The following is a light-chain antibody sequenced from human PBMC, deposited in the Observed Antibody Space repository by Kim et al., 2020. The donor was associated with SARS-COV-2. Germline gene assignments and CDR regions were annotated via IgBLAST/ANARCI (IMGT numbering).Light chain of an antibody. CDR2: RNS. CDR1: SANIGGNS. J-gene: IGLJ1*01. CDR3: AAWDDSLNGYV. Sequence: GKRVTISCSGSSANIGGNSVNWYQKVPGTAPKLLIYRNSRRPSGVSDRFSGSKSGTSASLAISGLQSEDEADYYCAAWDDSLNGYVFASGTKVTVL. V-gene: IGLV1-44*01.